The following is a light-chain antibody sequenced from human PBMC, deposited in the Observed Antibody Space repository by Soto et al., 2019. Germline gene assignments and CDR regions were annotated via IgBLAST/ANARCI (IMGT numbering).Light chain of an antibody. CDR1: SSNIGSHT. J-gene: IGLJ3*02. Sequence: HSVLTQPPSASATHGQRVAISCSGSSSNIGSHTVNWYHQLPGTAPKLLIYSNDQRPSGVPGRFSGSKSGTSASLAISGLQSEDEGEYYCATWEYRLNGPVFGGGTKLTVL. CDR2: SND. V-gene: IGLV1-44*01. CDR3: ATWEYRLNGPV.